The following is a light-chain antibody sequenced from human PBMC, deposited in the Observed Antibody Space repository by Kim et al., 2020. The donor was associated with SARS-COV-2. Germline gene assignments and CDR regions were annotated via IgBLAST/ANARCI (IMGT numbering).Light chain of an antibody. V-gene: IGLV3-1*01. CDR1: KLGDKY. Sequence: SYELTQPPSVSVSLGQTASITCSGDKLGDKYACWYQQKPGQSPVLVIYQDTKPPSGIPERFSGSNSGNTATLTISGTQAMDEADYYCQAWDSSTGVFGTGTKVTVL. CDR3: QAWDSSTGV. CDR2: QDT. J-gene: IGLJ1*01.